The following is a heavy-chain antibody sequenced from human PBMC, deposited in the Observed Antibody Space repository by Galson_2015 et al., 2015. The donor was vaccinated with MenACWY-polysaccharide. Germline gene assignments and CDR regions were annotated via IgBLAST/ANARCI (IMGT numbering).Heavy chain of an antibody. V-gene: IGHV3-7*01. CDR1: GFTFSHFW. J-gene: IGHJ4*02. Sequence: LRLSCAAAGFTFSHFWMSWVRQAPGMGLEWVANINQDGREVYYVDSVKGRFAISRDNPKNSLYLQMNSLRPEDTAVYYCARYVTTGGQIRYFDYWGQGALVTVSS. CDR3: ARYVTTGGQIRYFDY. D-gene: IGHD3-22*01. CDR2: INQDGREV.